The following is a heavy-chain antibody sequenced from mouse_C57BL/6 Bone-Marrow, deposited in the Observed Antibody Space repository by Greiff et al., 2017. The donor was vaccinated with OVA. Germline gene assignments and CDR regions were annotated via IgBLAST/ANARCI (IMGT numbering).Heavy chain of an antibody. D-gene: IGHD1-1*01. CDR3: ARRTTVVATGAMDY. CDR2: INPSTGGT. Sequence: VHVKQSGPELVKPGASVKISCKASGYSFTGYYMNWVKQSPEKSLEWIGEINPSTGGTTYNQKFKAKATLTVDKSSSTAYMQLKSLTSEDSAVYYCARRTTVVATGAMDYWGQGTSVTVSS. J-gene: IGHJ4*01. V-gene: IGHV1-42*01. CDR1: GYSFTGYY.